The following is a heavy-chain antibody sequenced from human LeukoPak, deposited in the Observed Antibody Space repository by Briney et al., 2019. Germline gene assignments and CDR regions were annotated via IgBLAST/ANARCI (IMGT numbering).Heavy chain of an antibody. V-gene: IGHV4-31*03. Sequence: SETLSLTCTVSGDSISSGGYYWSWIRQHPGKGLEWIGYIYYSGSTYYNPSLKSRVTISVDTSKNQFSLKLSSVTAADTAVYYCANYDSTGAWGYWGQGTLVTVSS. CDR2: IYYSGST. CDR3: ANYDSTGAWGY. J-gene: IGHJ4*02. CDR1: GDSISSGGYY. D-gene: IGHD3-22*01.